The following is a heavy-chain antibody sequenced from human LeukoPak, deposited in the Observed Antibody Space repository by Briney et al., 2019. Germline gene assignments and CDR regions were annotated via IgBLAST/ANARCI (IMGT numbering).Heavy chain of an antibody. CDR1: GYTFTSYG. D-gene: IGHD2-2*01. CDR3: ARDRVMVDLGYCSGTSCRLPDWFDL. Sequence: GASVKVSCKASGYTFTSYGISWVRQAPGQGLEWMGWISAYNGNTNYAQNLQGRVTMTTDTSTSTAYMELRSLRSDDTAVYYCARDRVMVDLGYCSGTSCRLPDWFDLWGQGTLVTVSS. V-gene: IGHV1-18*01. J-gene: IGHJ5*02. CDR2: ISAYNGNT.